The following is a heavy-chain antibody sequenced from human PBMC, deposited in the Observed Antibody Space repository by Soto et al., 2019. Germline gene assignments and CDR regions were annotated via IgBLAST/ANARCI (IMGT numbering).Heavy chain of an antibody. J-gene: IGHJ6*03. CDR1: GYTFTSYD. CDR2: MNPNSGNT. V-gene: IGHV1-8*01. D-gene: IGHD3-3*01. CDR3: ARFVPYYDFWSGWTDYYYYMDV. Sequence: ASVKVSCKASGYTFTSYDINWVRQATGQGLEWMGWMNPNSGNTGYAQKFQGRATMTRSTSISTAYMELSSLRSEDTAVYYCARFVPYYDFWSGWTDYYYYMDVWGKGTTVTVSS.